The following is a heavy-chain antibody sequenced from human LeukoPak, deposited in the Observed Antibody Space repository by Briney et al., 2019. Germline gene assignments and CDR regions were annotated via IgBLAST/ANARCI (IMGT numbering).Heavy chain of an antibody. CDR2: IIPIFGTA. CDR1: GGTFSSYA. J-gene: IGHJ3*02. Sequence: ASVKVSCKASGGTFSSYAISWVRQAPGQGLEWMGGIIPIFGTANYAQKVQGRVTITADESTSTAYMELSSLRSEDTAVYYCARGAQDCSSTSCLDDAFDIWGQGTMVTVSS. V-gene: IGHV1-69*13. CDR3: ARGAQDCSSTSCLDDAFDI. D-gene: IGHD2-2*01.